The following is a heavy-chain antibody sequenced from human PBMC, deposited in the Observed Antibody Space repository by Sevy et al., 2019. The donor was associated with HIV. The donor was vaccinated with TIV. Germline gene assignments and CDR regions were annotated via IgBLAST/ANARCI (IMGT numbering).Heavy chain of an antibody. CDR2: MRQDGSEK. Sequence: GGSLRLSCAASGFTFSSYWMTWVRQAPGKGLEWVANMRQDGSEKYYVDCVKGRFTISRDNAKNSLYLQMNSLRAEDTAVYYCARGIYGSGSRLGLGYWGQGTLVTVSS. J-gene: IGHJ4*02. CDR1: GFTFSSYW. D-gene: IGHD3-10*01. CDR3: ARGIYGSGSRLGLGY. V-gene: IGHV3-7*01.